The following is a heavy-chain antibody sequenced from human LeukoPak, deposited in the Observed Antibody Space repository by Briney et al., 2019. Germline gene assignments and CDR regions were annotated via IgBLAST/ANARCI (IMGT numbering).Heavy chain of an antibody. CDR1: GFTFSSYW. CDR3: AKRDSSGSLPRLFDY. V-gene: IGHV3-23*01. J-gene: IGHJ4*02. CDR2: ISGSGGST. Sequence: GGSLRLSCAASGFTFSSYWMSWVRQAPGKGLEWVSAISGSGGSTSSADSVKGRFTISRDNSKNTLYLQMNSLRAEDTAVYYCAKRDSSGSLPRLFDYWGQGTLVTVSS. D-gene: IGHD6-19*01.